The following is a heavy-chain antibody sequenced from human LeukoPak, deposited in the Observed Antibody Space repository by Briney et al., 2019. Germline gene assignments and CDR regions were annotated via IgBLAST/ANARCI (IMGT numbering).Heavy chain of an antibody. D-gene: IGHD2-2*01. Sequence: QSGGSLRLSCAASGVTFSSYAMSWVRQAPGKGLEWVSAISGSGAAAYYADSVRGRFTVSRDNSKNTLYLQMNSLRAEDTAVYYCVKDWGYCSSTSCYGRNGWFDPWGQGTLVTVSS. CDR1: GVTFSSYA. J-gene: IGHJ5*02. CDR3: VKDWGYCSSTSCYGRNGWFDP. CDR2: ISGSGAAA. V-gene: IGHV3-23*01.